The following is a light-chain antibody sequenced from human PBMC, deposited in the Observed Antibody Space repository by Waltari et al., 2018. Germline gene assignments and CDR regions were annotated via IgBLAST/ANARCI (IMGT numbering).Light chain of an antibody. CDR3: AAWDDSLNAWM. J-gene: IGLJ3*02. CDR2: NNN. V-gene: IGLV1-44*01. CDR1: SSNVGPNY. Sequence: QSVLTQPPSTSGTPGQRVTISCSGSSSNVGPNYVSWYQQLPGTAPPLLIYNNNRRPSGVPDRFSGSKSGTSASLAISGLQSEDEADYYCAAWDDSLNAWMFGGGTKLTVL.